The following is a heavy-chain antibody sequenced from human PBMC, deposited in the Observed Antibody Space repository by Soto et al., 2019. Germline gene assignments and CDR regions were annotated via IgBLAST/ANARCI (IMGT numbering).Heavy chain of an antibody. D-gene: IGHD6-19*01. CDR2: IIPIFGTA. CDR3: ARAPLPSYSSGWYGYWFDP. J-gene: IGHJ5*02. V-gene: IGHV1-69*13. CDR1: GGTCSSYA. Sequence: AVQGSCKASGGTCSSYAISWVRQAPGQGLEWMGGIIPIFGTANYAQKFQGRVTITADESTSTAYMELSSLRSEDTAVYYCARAPLPSYSSGWYGYWFDPWGQGTLVTVSS.